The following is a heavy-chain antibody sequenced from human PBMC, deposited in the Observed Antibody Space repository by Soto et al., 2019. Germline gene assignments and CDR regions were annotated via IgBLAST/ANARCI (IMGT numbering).Heavy chain of an antibody. CDR2: IDNAGTDS. J-gene: IGHJ6*04. CDR3: ARGWFGPDV. D-gene: IGHD3-10*01. V-gene: IGHV3-74*01. CDR1: GFTLSGRS. Sequence: EVQLVESGGGLVQPGGSLRLSCAASGFTLSGRSMHWVRQAPGKGLVWVSGIDNAGTDSTYADSVKGRFTSSRGNAKNMLYLQMTRLRVEDTAVYYCARGWFGPDVWGKGTTVTVSS.